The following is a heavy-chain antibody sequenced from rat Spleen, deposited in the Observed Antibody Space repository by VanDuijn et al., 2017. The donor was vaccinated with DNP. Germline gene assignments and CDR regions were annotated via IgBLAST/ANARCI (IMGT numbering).Heavy chain of an antibody. V-gene: IGHV2-1*01. D-gene: IGHD1-5*01. Sequence: QVQLKESGPGLVQPSQTLSLTCPVSGFSLTSNGVHWVRQPPGKGLEWIGVIWSGGGTDYNSALKSILSISRDTFNSQVFLKMNSLQTEDTAIDFCTRGYRYNPPYAMDVWGQGTAVTVSA. CDR3: TRGYRYNPPYAMDV. J-gene: IGHJ4*01. CDR1: GFSLTSNG. CDR2: IWSGGGT.